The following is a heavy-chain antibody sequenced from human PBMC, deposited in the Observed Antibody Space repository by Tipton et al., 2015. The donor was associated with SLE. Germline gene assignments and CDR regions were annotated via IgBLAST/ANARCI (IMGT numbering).Heavy chain of an antibody. CDR3: TRGGGYCSGGSCPNWFDP. D-gene: IGHD2-15*01. CDR1: GFTFGDYA. Sequence: SLRLSCTASGFTFGDYAMSWFRQAPGKGLEWVGFIRSKAYGGTTEYAASAKGRFTISRDDSKSIAYLQMNSLKTEDTAVYYCTRGGGYCSGGSCPNWFDPWGQGTLVTVSS. V-gene: IGHV3-49*03. CDR2: IRSKAYGGTT. J-gene: IGHJ5*02.